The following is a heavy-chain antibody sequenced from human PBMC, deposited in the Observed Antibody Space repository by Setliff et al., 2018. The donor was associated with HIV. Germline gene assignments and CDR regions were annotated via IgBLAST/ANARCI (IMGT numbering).Heavy chain of an antibody. CDR3: ARDPRIAVARDYYYYYMDV. CDR1: GGTFSSYA. V-gene: IGHV1-69*13. D-gene: IGHD6-19*01. Sequence: SVKVSCKASGGTFSSYAICWVRQAPGQGLEWMGGIIPIFGTADYARKFQGRVTITADESTSTAYMELSSLRSEDTAVYYCARDPRIAVARDYYYYYMDVWGKGTTVTVSS. J-gene: IGHJ6*03. CDR2: IIPIFGTA.